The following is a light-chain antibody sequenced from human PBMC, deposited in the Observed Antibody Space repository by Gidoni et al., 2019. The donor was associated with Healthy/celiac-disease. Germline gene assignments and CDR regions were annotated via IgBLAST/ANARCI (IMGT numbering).Light chain of an antibody. J-gene: IGKJ3*01. CDR2: GAS. CDR1: QSVSSSY. Sequence: EIVLTQSPGTLSLSPGERATLSCRASQSVSSSYLAWYQPKPGPAPRLFIYGASSRATGIPDRFSGSGSGTDFTLTISRLEPEDFAVYYCQQYGSSPFTFGPGTKVDIK. CDR3: QQYGSSPFT. V-gene: IGKV3-20*01.